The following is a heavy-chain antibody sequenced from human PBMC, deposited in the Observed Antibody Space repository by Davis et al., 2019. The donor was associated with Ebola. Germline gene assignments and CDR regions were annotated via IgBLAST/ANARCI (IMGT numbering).Heavy chain of an antibody. D-gene: IGHD2-15*01. CDR1: GFSLSTSGAG. CDR3: AHRPGNGCSSGSCYSFY. Sequence: SGPTLVKPTQTLTLTCTFSGFSLSTSGAGVGWIRQPPGKALEWLALIYGNDDKLYRSSLKSRLTISKDTSKNQVVLTMTNMDPVDTATYYCAHRPGNGCSSGSCYSFYWGQGTLVTVSS. J-gene: IGHJ4*02. V-gene: IGHV2-5*01. CDR2: IYGNDDK.